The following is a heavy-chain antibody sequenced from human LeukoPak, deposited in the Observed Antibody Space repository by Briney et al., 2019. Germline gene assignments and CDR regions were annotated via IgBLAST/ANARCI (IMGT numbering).Heavy chain of an antibody. CDR1: GGSISSYY. V-gene: IGHV4-4*09. Sequence: PSETLSLTCTVSGGSISSYYWSWIRQPLGKGLEWIGYIYTSGSTNYNPSLKSRVTISVDTSKNQFSLKLSSVTAADTAVYYCARQVVRGRYYYYYYMDVWGKGTTVTVSS. CDR2: IYTSGST. J-gene: IGHJ6*03. CDR3: ARQVVRGRYYYYYYMDV. D-gene: IGHD3-10*01.